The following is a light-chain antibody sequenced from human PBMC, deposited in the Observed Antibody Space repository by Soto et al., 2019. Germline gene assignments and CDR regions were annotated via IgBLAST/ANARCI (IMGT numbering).Light chain of an antibody. Sequence: QSALTQPASVSGSPGQSITISCTGTSSDVGTYNLVSWYQQHPGKAPKLMIFEVYKRPSGLSNRFSGSKSGNTASLTISGLQAEDEADYYCSSYAGSSIVIFGGGTKLTVL. CDR3: SSYAGSSIVI. J-gene: IGLJ2*01. V-gene: IGLV2-23*02. CDR2: EVY. CDR1: SSDVGTYNL.